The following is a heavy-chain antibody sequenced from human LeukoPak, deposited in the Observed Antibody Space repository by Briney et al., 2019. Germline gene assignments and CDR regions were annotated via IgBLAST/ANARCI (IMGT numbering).Heavy chain of an antibody. D-gene: IGHD3-22*01. J-gene: IGHJ4*02. V-gene: IGHV4-39*01. Sequence: SETLSLTCTVSGDSISSSFYYWGWIRQPPGKGLEWIGSIYYSGSTYYNPSLKSRVSISVDTSKNQFSLKMTSVTAADTALYHCARHGYYYHTSGYFGFWGQGSLVTVSS. CDR1: GDSISSSFYY. CDR3: ARHGYYYHTSGYFGF. CDR2: IYYSGST.